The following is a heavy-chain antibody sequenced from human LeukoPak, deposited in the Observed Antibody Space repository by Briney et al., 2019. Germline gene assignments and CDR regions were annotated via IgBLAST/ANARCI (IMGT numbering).Heavy chain of an antibody. CDR1: GFTFRTYR. J-gene: IGHJ4*02. CDR2: IKEDGGER. V-gene: IGHV3-7*01. Sequence: GGSLRLSCAASGFTFRTYRMSWVRQAPGKGLEWVAGIKEDGGERYYVDSVKGRFTISRDNAENSLSLQMNRLRVEDTALFYCVREREQWEQQQIFDYWGQGTLVTVSS. CDR3: VREREQWEQQQIFDY. D-gene: IGHD1-26*01.